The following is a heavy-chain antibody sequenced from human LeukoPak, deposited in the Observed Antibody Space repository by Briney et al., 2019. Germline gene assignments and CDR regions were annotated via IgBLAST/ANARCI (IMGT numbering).Heavy chain of an antibody. CDR2: IKSKTDGGTT. CDR3: TTYYDFWSGYYILDY. V-gene: IGHV3-15*01. Sequence: PGGSLRLSCAASGFTFSNAWMSWVRQAPGKGLEWVGRIKSKTDGGTTDYAAPVKGRFTISRDDSKNTLYLQMNSLKTEDTAVYYCTTYYDFWSGYYILDYWGLGTLVTVSS. J-gene: IGHJ4*02. D-gene: IGHD3-3*01. CDR1: GFTFSNAW.